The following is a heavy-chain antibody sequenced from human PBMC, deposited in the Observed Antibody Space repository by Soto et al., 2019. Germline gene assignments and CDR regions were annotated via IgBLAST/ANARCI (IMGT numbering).Heavy chain of an antibody. V-gene: IGHV3-23*01. Sequence: GGSLRLSCAASGFTFSSCAMSWVRQAPGKGLEWVSAISGSGGSTYYADSVKGRFTISRDNSKNTLYLQMNSLRAEDTAVYYCAKAPNFYDSSGYLDYWGQGTLVTVSS. CDR3: AKAPNFYDSSGYLDY. CDR1: GFTFSSCA. D-gene: IGHD3-22*01. J-gene: IGHJ4*02. CDR2: ISGSGGST.